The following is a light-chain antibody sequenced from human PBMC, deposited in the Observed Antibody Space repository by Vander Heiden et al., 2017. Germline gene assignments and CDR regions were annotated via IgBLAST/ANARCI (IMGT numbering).Light chain of an antibody. J-gene: IGKJ2*01. CDR2: GAS. V-gene: IGKV3-15*01. Sequence: IVMTQSPATLSVSPGERATLSCRASQSVSSNLAWYQQKPGQAPRLLIYGASTRATGIPARFSGSGSGTEFTLTISSLQSEDFAVYYCQHYNNWPMYTFGQGTMLEIK. CDR3: QHYNNWPMYT. CDR1: QSVSSN.